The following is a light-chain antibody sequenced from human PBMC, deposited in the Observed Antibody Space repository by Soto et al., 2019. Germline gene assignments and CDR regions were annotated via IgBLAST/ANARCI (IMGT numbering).Light chain of an antibody. J-gene: IGKJ5*01. CDR3: QQYGSSPLSIT. CDR2: GAS. V-gene: IGKV3-20*01. Sequence: EIVLTKSPGTLYLSPGERATLSCRASQSVSSSYLAWYQQKPGQAPRLLIYGASSRATGIPDRFSGSGSGTDFTLTISRLEPEDFAVYYCQQYGSSPLSITFGQGTRLEIK. CDR1: QSVSSSY.